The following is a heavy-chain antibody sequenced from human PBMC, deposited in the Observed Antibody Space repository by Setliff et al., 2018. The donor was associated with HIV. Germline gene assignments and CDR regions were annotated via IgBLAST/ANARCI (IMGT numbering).Heavy chain of an antibody. J-gene: IGHJ3*02. CDR2: IISILDIT. V-gene: IGHV1-69*10. CDR1: GGTSSTHA. CDR3: AGPRGDEALDI. Sequence: SVKVSCKASGGTSSTHAMNWVRQAPGQGLEWMGQIISILDITNYAQKFQGRVTFTADESTSTMYMELSSLTSDDTAVYYCAGPRGDEALDIWGQGTMVTVSS.